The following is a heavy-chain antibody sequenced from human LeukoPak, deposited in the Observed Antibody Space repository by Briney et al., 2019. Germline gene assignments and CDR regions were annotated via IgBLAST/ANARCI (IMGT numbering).Heavy chain of an antibody. CDR1: GYTFTSYY. V-gene: IGHV1-46*01. J-gene: IGHJ4*02. Sequence: ASVTVSCKASGYTFTSYYMHWVRQAPGQGLEWMGIINPSGGSTSYAQKFQGRVTMTRDTSTSTVYMELSSLRGEDTALYYCAKDRRNDFDYWGQGTLVTVSS. CDR3: AKDRRNDFDY. CDR2: INPSGGST. D-gene: IGHD1-14*01.